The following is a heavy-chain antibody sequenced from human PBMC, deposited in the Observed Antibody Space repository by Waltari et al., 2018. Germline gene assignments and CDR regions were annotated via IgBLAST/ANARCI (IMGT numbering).Heavy chain of an antibody. V-gene: IGHV3-48*04. CDR1: GFTFSDYS. CDR3: ARRSSGWYHDY. D-gene: IGHD6-19*01. Sequence: EVQLVESGGGLVQPGGSLRLSCTASGFTFSDYSMNWVRQAPGKGLEWLSYIRGSGNTIYYADSVKGRFTISRDNAKNSLYLQMNSLSADDTAVYYCARRSSGWYHDYWGQGTLVIVSS. J-gene: IGHJ4*02. CDR2: IRGSGNTI.